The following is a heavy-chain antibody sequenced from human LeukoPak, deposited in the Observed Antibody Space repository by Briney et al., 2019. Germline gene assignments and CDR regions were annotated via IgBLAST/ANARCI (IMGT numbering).Heavy chain of an antibody. D-gene: IGHD3-10*01. CDR3: ARGAYGSGSYYNSRGYYFDY. Sequence: ASVTVSCKASGGTFSSYAISWVRQAPGQGLEWMGRIIPILGIANYAQKFQGRVPITADKSTSTAYMELCSLRSEDTAVYYCARGAYGSGSYYNSRGYYFDYWGQGTLVTVSS. J-gene: IGHJ4*02. CDR1: GGTFSSYA. CDR2: IIPILGIA. V-gene: IGHV1-69*04.